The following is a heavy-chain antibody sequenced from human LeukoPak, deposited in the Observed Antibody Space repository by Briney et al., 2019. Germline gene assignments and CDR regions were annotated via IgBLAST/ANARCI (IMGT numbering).Heavy chain of an antibody. CDR3: ARHKIVITMLGVHRWFDP. V-gene: IGHV4-34*01. J-gene: IGHJ5*02. D-gene: IGHD3-3*01. Sequence: SETLTLTCSVYGGSFSGDYWSWIRQPPGKGLEWIGDINRSGRAVYNTSLKSRVIISVDTSKNQFSLKVNSVTAADTAVYYCARHKIVITMLGVHRWFDPWGQGTLVAVSS. CDR2: INRSGRA. CDR1: GGSFSGDY.